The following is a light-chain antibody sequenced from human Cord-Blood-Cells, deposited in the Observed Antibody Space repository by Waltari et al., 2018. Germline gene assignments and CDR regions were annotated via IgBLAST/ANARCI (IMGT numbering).Light chain of an antibody. CDR3: QQYGSSPLT. V-gene: IGKV3-20*01. J-gene: IGKJ4*01. CDR1: QRVSSSY. Sequence: EIVLTQSPGTLSLSPGDRATLPCRASQRVSSSYLAWYQQKPGQAPRLLIYCASSRATGIPDRFSGSGSGTDFTLTISRLEPEDFAVYYCQQYGSSPLTFGGGTKVEIK. CDR2: CAS.